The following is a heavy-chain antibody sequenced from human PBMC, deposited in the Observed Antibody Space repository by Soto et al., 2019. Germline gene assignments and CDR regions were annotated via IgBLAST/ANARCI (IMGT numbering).Heavy chain of an antibody. CDR2: ISGSGGST. D-gene: IGHD3-9*01. J-gene: IGHJ4*02. Sequence: GGSLRLSCAASGFTFSSYGMHWVRQAPGKWLEWVSAISGSGGSTYYADSVKGRFTISRDNSKNTLYLQMNSLRAEDTAVYYCARVPSFTIFFDYCGPGTMVTAPQ. CDR1: GFTFSSYG. V-gene: IGHV3-23*01. CDR3: ARVPSFTIFFDY.